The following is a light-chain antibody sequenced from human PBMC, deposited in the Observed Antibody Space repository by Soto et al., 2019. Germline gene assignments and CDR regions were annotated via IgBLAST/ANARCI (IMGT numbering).Light chain of an antibody. J-gene: IGKJ4*01. CDR2: GAS. V-gene: IGKV3-20*01. CDR1: RIVISNY. Sequence: EVVLTQSPGTLSLSPGERATLSCSASRIVISNYVAWYQQTPGQAPRLLIYGASNRATGISDRFSGSGSGTDVTLTISRLEAEDFALYYCQQYGNSPLTFGGGTKVEIK. CDR3: QQYGNSPLT.